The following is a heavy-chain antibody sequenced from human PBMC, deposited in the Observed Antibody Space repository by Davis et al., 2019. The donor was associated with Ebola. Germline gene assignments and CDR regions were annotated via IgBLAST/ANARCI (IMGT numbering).Heavy chain of an antibody. CDR3: ARVGIEATMGDYGMDI. Sequence: GESLKISCAVSGFTFSNFAMHWVRQAPGKGLEWVAVISYDGSDEYYTDSVKGRFTISRDNSKNTLYLQMNNLRAEDTAVYYCARVGIEATMGDYGMDIWGQGTTVIVSS. CDR2: ISYDGSDE. V-gene: IGHV3-30-3*01. J-gene: IGHJ6*02. D-gene: IGHD5-12*01. CDR1: GFTFSNFA.